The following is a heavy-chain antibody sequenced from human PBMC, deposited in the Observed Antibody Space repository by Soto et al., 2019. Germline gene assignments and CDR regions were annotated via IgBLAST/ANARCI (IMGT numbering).Heavy chain of an antibody. Sequence: ASVKVSCKASGYTFTSYDINWVRQATGQGLEWMGWMNPNSGNTGYAQKFQGRVTMTRNTSISTAYMELSSLKASDTAMYYCARAKGYSYGLTGPSFDYWGQGTRASV. CDR2: MNPNSGNT. D-gene: IGHD5-18*01. J-gene: IGHJ4*02. CDR3: ARAKGYSYGLTGPSFDY. V-gene: IGHV1-8*01. CDR1: GYTFTSYD.